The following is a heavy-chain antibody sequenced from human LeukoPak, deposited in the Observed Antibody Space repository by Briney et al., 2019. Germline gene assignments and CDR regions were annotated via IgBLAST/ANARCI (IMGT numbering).Heavy chain of an antibody. V-gene: IGHV5-51*01. D-gene: IGHD3-3*01. CDR3: ARRGAGDFWSGPTSTRPYYYMDV. J-gene: IGHJ6*03. CDR2: IYPGDSDT. CDR1: GYSFTSYW. Sequence: GESLKISCKGSGYSFTSYWIGWVRQMPGKGLEWMGIIYPGDSDTRYSPSFQGQVTISADKSISTAYLQWSSLKASDTAMYYCARRGAGDFWSGPTSTRPYYYMDVWGKGTTVTVSS.